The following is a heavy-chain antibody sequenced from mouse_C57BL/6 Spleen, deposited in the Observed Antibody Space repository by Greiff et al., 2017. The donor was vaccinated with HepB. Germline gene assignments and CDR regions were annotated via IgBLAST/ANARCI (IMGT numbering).Heavy chain of an antibody. V-gene: IGHV8-8*01. J-gene: IGHJ1*03. CDR2: IWWDDDK. CDR3: ARIANDGYSLGYWYFDV. D-gene: IGHD2-3*01. Sequence: QVQLKESGPGILQPSQTLSLTCSFSGFSLSTFGMGVGWIRQPSGKGLEWLAHIWWDDDKYYNPALKSQLTISKDTSKNQVFLKIANVDTADTATYYCARIANDGYSLGYWYFDVWGTGTTVTVSS. CDR1: GFSLSTFGMG.